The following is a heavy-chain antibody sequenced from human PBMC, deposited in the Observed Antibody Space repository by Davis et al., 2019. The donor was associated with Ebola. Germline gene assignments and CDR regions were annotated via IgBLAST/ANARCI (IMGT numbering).Heavy chain of an antibody. CDR2: IRQDGREK. V-gene: IGHV3-7*03. D-gene: IGHD3-16*01. J-gene: IGHJ5*02. Sequence: PGGSLRLSCAASGFSFSSHWMSWVRQAPGKGLEWVANIRQDGREKHYVDSVKGRFTISRDNAKNSLYLQMNSLRAEDTAVYYCAREAVWRFDPWGQGTLVTVSS. CDR1: GFSFSSHW. CDR3: AREAVWRFDP.